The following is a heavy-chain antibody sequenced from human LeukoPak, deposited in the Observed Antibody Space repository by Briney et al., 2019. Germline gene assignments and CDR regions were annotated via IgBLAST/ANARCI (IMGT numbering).Heavy chain of an antibody. CDR3: ARDGGYDFWSGYYQDY. Sequence: GGSLRLSCAASGFTFSSYGMHWVRQAPGKGLEWVALISYDANIGSNKYYADSVKGRFTISRDNSKNTLYLQMNSLRAEDTAVYYCARDGGYDFWSGYYQDYWGQGTLVTVSS. CDR1: GFTFSSYG. D-gene: IGHD3-3*01. J-gene: IGHJ4*02. CDR2: ISYDANIGSNK. V-gene: IGHV3-30*19.